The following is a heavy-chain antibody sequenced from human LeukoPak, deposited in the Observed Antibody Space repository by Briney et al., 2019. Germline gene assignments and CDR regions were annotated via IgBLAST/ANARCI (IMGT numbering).Heavy chain of an antibody. CDR1: GFTFNDYA. CDR2: ISGDGGST. J-gene: IGHJ1*01. Sequence: GGSLRLSCAVSGFTFNDYAVNWVRQAPGKGLEWVSFISGDGGSTYYADSVKGRFTISRDNSRNSLYLQMNSLRPGDTALYYCATDCSGNRCYSLWGQGTLVTVSS. CDR3: ATDCSGNRCYSL. D-gene: IGHD2-15*01. V-gene: IGHV3-43*02.